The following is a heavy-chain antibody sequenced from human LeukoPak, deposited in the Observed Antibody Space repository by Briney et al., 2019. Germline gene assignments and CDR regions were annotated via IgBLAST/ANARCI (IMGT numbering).Heavy chain of an antibody. J-gene: IGHJ3*01. CDR1: GYSFASYW. CDR3: ARRAVREGDAFDF. Sequence: GESLKISCEGSGYSFASYWIGWVREMPGKGLEWMGIINPGDSDTRYSPSFQGQVTISADQSISTAYLQWSSLKAADTAMYYCARRAVREGDAFDFWGPGTMVTVSS. CDR2: INPGDSDT. D-gene: IGHD3-10*01. V-gene: IGHV5-51*01.